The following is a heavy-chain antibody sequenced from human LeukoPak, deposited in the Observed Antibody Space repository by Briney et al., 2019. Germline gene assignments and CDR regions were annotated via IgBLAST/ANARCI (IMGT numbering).Heavy chain of an antibody. J-gene: IGHJ6*02. V-gene: IGHV3-23*01. Sequence: GGSLRLSCAASGFTFSSYAMSWVRQAPGKGLEWVSAISGSGGSTYYADPVKGRFTISRDNSKNTLYLQMNSLRAEDTAVYYCAKYMVRGVILYYYGMDVWGQGTTVTVSS. CDR1: GFTFSSYA. CDR2: ISGSGGST. CDR3: AKYMVRGVILYYYGMDV. D-gene: IGHD3-10*01.